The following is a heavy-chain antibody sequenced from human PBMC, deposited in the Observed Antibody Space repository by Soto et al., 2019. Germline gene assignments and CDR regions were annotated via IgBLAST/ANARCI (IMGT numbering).Heavy chain of an antibody. Sequence: QVSLVQSGGGVVQPGRSLRLSCAASGFTFSSHGMHWVRQAPGKGLEWVAGIWYDGSEKYYRDSVKGRFTISRDNSKNTLYLQMNSLRAEDTAVYYCARWGNWKVADYWGQGTLVTVSS. V-gene: IGHV3-33*01. D-gene: IGHD1-1*01. J-gene: IGHJ4*02. CDR2: IWYDGSEK. CDR1: GFTFSSHG. CDR3: ARWGNWKVADY.